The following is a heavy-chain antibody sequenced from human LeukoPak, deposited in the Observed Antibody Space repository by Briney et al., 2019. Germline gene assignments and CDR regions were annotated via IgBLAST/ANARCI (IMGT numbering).Heavy chain of an antibody. D-gene: IGHD6-19*01. V-gene: IGHV3-23*01. Sequence: GGSLRLSCAAAGFTFSSYATTWVRQAPGEWLEWVSAISGSGDSTYYADSVKGLFTISRDNCKHTLYLQMNRLRAEETAVYYCAKDPYSSGPYNWFDPWGQGTLVTVSS. CDR2: ISGSGDST. J-gene: IGHJ5*02. CDR3: AKDPYSSGPYNWFDP. CDR1: GFTFSSYA.